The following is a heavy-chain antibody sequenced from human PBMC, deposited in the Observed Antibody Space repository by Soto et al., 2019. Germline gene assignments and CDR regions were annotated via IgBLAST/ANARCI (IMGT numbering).Heavy chain of an antibody. CDR1: GGSLTTHY. J-gene: IGHJ6*02. D-gene: IGHD1-7*01. V-gene: IGHV4-59*11. CDR2: ISSIGST. CDR3: ARGNYHFYYGVDV. Sequence: PSETLSLTCTVSGGSLTTHYWTLIRQPPGKGLEWIGYISSIGSTNYNPSIKSRVSISLDTSRNQFSLKLYSVTAADTAVYYCARGNYHFYYGVDVWGQGTTVTVSS.